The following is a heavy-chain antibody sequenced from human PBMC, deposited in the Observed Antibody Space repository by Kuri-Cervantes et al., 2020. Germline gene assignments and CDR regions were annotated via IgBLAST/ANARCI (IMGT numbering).Heavy chain of an antibody. CDR1: GFTFSSYS. J-gene: IGHJ5*02. CDR2: ISLDGSKK. V-gene: IGHV3-33*01. CDR3: ARGGPWVPAATSWFDP. Sequence: GGSLRLSCAASGFTFSSYSMHWVRQAPGKGLEWVAVISLDGSKKYSAESMKGRFTISRDNAKNSLYLQMNSLRAEDTAVYHCARGGPWVPAATSWFDPWGQGTLVTVSS. D-gene: IGHD2-2*01.